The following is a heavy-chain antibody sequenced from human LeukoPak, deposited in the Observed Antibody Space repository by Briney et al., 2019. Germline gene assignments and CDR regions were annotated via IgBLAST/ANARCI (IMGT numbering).Heavy chain of an antibody. CDR2: ISGSSSYI. V-gene: IGHV3-21*01. CDR3: ASGPPIDY. J-gene: IGHJ4*02. CDR1: GFTFSSYS. Sequence: GGSPRLSCAASGFTFSSYSMNWVRQAPGKGLEWVASISGSSSYIYYADSVKGRFTISRDNAKNSLYLQMNSLRAEDTAVYYCASGPPIDYWGQGTLVTVSS.